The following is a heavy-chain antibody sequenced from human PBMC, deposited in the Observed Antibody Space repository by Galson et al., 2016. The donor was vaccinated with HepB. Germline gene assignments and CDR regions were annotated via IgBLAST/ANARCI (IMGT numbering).Heavy chain of an antibody. CDR2: IYPGASDA. J-gene: IGHJ4*02. CDR3: ARHGDYSNVPYDFDY. CDR1: GYSFTTYW. D-gene: IGHD4-11*01. Sequence: QSGAEVKKPGESLKISCKASGYSFTTYWIGWVRQMPGKGLEWVGTIYPGASDARYRPSFQGQVTFSADKSISTTYLPWSSLKASDTAMDYCARHGDYSNVPYDFDYWGQGTLVTVSS. V-gene: IGHV5-51*01.